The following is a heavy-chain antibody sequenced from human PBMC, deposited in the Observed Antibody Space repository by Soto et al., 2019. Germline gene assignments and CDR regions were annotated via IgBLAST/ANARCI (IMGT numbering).Heavy chain of an antibody. Sequence: GGSLRFSCAASGFMFRVYTMNWVRQAPGKGLEWISSINSDSSSIYHADSVKGRFTISRDNAKNSVDLQMNSLRDEDTAVYYCARSYYHDSSAYYYDYWGQGA. CDR2: INSDSSSI. CDR1: GFMFRVYT. CDR3: ARSYYHDSSAYYYDY. J-gene: IGHJ4*02. D-gene: IGHD3-22*01. V-gene: IGHV3-48*02.